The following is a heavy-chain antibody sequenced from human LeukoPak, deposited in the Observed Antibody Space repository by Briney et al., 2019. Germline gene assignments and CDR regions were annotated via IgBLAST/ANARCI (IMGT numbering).Heavy chain of an antibody. CDR2: INPNSGGT. D-gene: IGHD1-20*01. CDR3: ARGGITGTTRGPTRLNDAFDI. CDR1: GYSFTSNY. J-gene: IGHJ3*02. Sequence: ASVKVSCKASGYSFTSNYIHWVRQAPGQGLEWMGWINPNSGGTNYAQKLQGWVTMTRDTSISTAYMELSRLRSDDTAVYYCARGGITGTTRGPTRLNDAFDIWGQGTMVTVSS. V-gene: IGHV1-2*04.